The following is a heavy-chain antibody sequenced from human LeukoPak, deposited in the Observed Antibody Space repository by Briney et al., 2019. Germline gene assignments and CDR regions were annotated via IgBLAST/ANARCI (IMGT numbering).Heavy chain of an antibody. CDR3: ARAVPPRYSSSWYYYFDY. J-gene: IGHJ4*02. V-gene: IGHV3-30*03. CDR1: GFTFSSYG. CDR2: ISYDGSNK. D-gene: IGHD6-13*01. Sequence: GGSLRLSCAASGFTFSSYGMHWVRQAPGKGLEWVAVISYDGSNKYYADSVKGRFTISRDNSKNTLYLQMNSLRAEDTAVYYCARAVPPRYSSSWYYYFDYWGQGTLVTVSS.